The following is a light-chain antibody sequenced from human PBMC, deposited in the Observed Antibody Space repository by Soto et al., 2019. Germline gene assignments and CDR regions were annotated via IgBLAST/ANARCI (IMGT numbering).Light chain of an antibody. CDR1: SSNIGKNG. CDR2: AND. J-gene: IGLJ2*01. V-gene: IGLV1-36*01. CDR3: STWYDNLSFV. Sequence: QSVLTQPPSVSEAPGQRVTICCSGSSSNIGKNGVNWYQQVPGEAPRLLIYANDLRPSRVSDRFSGSKSGTSASLAISGLQSEVEANYYSSTWYDNLSFVFGGGTKLTVL.